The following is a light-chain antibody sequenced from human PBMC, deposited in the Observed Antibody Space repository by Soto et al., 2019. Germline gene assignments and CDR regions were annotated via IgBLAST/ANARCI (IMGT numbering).Light chain of an antibody. CDR1: QTVSSTY. J-gene: IGKJ2*01. CDR3: QLYGSSPLYS. CDR2: GTS. V-gene: IGKV3-20*01. Sequence: EIVLTQSPGTLSLSPGERATLSCRTSQTVSSTYLAWYQQKRGGAPRLLIYGTSNRATGIPDRFSGSGSGTDFTLPISSLEPEDFAVYHCQLYGSSPLYSFAQGTELEIK.